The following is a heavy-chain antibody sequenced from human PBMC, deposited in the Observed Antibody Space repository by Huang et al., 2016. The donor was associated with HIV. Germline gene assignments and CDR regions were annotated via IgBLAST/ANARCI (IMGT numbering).Heavy chain of an antibody. V-gene: IGHV7-4-1*02. CDR1: GYTFTGYP. J-gene: IGHJ6*03. CDR2: ISTITGDP. D-gene: IGHD6-19*01. CDR3: ARGISRSVHNYYYMDV. Sequence: QVQLVQSGSVLKEPGASVKVSCKASGYTFTGYPLTWVRRAPGQGLECVGWISTITGDPTYAQAFTGRLVLSLDTSVSTSYLQISSLKPEDTATYFCARGISRSVHNYYYMDVWGKGTTVTVSS.